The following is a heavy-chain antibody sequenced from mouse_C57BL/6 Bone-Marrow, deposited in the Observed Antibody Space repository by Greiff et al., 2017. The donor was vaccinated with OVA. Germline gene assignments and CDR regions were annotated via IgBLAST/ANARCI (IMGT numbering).Heavy chain of an antibody. Sequence: EVKVVESGGDLVKPGGSLKLSCAASGFTFSSYGMSWVRQTPDKRLEWVATISSGGSYTYYPDSVKGRFTISRDNAKNTLYLQMSSLKSEDTAMYYCARRAPYWGQGTLVTVSA. CDR2: ISSGGSYT. CDR3: ARRAPY. CDR1: GFTFSSYG. V-gene: IGHV5-6*02. J-gene: IGHJ3*01. D-gene: IGHD3-1*01.